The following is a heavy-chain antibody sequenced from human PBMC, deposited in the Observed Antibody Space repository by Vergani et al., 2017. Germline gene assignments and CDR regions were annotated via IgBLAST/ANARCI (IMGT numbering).Heavy chain of an antibody. V-gene: IGHV1-46*01. CDR2: INPSGGST. CDR1: GYTFTSYY. CDR3: ARDPNYYDSDAGGFDI. J-gene: IGHJ3*02. Sequence: QVQLVQSGAEVKKPGASVKVSCKASGYTFTSYYMHWVRQAPGQGLEWMGIINPSGGSTSYAQKFQGRVTMTRDTSTSTVYMELSSLRSEDTAVYYCARDPNYYDSDAGGFDIWGQGTMVTVSS. D-gene: IGHD3-22*01.